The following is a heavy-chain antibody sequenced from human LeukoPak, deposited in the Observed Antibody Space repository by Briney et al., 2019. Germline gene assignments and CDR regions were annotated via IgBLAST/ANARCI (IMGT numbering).Heavy chain of an antibody. D-gene: IGHD2-2*01. CDR3: GKALKQVVPAGVPPNGFDA. Sequence: PGGSLRLSCAASGFTFNTYDMTWIRQPAGKGLEWVSAMSGSGGSPYYADSVKGRFTISRDNSNRKLFLQMNSLRGEDSAVYFCGKALKQVVPAGVPPNGFDAWGQGTLVTVSS. CDR2: MSGSGGSP. J-gene: IGHJ5*02. V-gene: IGHV3-23*01. CDR1: GFTFNTYD.